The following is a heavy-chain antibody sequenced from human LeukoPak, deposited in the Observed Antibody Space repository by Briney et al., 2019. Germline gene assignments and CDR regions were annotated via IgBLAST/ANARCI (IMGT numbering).Heavy chain of an antibody. CDR1: GYTFTSYW. Sequence: GESLKISCKGSGYTFTSYWIAWVRQMPGKGLEWMGIIYPGDSDTRYSPSFQGQVTISVDKSTSTTYLQWSSLKASDTAIYYCARVSANAFHLWGQGTMVTGTS. J-gene: IGHJ3*01. CDR3: ARVSANAFHL. V-gene: IGHV5-51*01. D-gene: IGHD5/OR15-5a*01. CDR2: IYPGDSDT.